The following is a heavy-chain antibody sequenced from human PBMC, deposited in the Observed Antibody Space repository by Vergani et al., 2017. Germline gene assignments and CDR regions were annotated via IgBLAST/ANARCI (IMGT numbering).Heavy chain of an antibody. CDR3: ARDQVPVGIRPNVGNYMGV. V-gene: IGHV3-33*01. J-gene: IGHJ6*03. CDR2: IYYDGSNA. D-gene: IGHD1-14*01. CDR1: RSTFKTYG. Sequence: QVQLVESGGGIVQPGRSLTLSCVASRSTFKTYGMHWVRQAPGKGLEWVGLIYYDGSNAYYADSLKGRFTISRDRSKNTLYLQMDSLIAEDTAVYYCARDQVPVGIRPNVGNYMGVRGKGNTVIVSS.